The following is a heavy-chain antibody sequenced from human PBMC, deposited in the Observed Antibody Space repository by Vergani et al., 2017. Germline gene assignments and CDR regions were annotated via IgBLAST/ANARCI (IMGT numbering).Heavy chain of an antibody. CDR2: IYYSGST. Sequence: QVQLQESGPGLVKPSQTLSLTCTVSGGSISSYYWSWIRQPPGKGLEWIGYIYYSGSTNYNPSLKSRVTISVDKSKNQFSLKLSSVTAADTAVYYCARGSVRGVMGFDYWGQGTLVTVSS. CDR1: GGSISSYY. CDR3: ARGSVRGVMGFDY. V-gene: IGHV4-59*01. D-gene: IGHD3-10*01. J-gene: IGHJ4*02.